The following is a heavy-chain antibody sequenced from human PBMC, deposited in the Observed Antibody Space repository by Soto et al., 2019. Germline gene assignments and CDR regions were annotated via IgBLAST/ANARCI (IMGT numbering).Heavy chain of an antibody. CDR3: AKGYSYGDY. Sequence: EVQLLESGGGLVQPGGSLRLSCAASGFTFSSYAMRWVRQAPGKGLEWVSAISGSGGSTYYADSVKGRFTISRDNAKNTLYLQMNSRRAGEAGVYYCAKGYSYGDYCVQGTLVTVSS. J-gene: IGHJ4*02. CDR2: ISGSGGST. CDR1: GFTFSSYA. D-gene: IGHD5-18*01. V-gene: IGHV3-23*01.